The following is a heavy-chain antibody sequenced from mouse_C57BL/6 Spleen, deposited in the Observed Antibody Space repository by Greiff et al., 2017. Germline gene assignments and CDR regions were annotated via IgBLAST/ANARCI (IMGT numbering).Heavy chain of an antibody. V-gene: IGHV1-18*01. CDR2: INPNNGGT. Sequence: VQLKESGPELVKPGASVKIPCKASGYTFTDYNMDWVKQSHGKSLEWIGDINPNNGGTIYNQKFKGKATLTVDKSSSTAYMELRSLTYKDTAVYYCARYGYGFDYWGQGTTLTGSS. CDR1: GYTFTDYN. J-gene: IGHJ2*01. CDR3: ARYGYGFDY. D-gene: IGHD2-10*02.